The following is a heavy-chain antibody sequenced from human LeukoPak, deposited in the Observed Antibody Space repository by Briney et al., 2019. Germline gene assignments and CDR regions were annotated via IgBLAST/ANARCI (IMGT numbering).Heavy chain of an antibody. D-gene: IGHD3-10*01. Sequence: ASVKVSCTASGYTFTSYGISWVRQAPGQGLEWMGWISAYNGNTNYAQKLQGRVTMTTDTSTSTAYMELRSLRSDDTAVYYCARIDMVRGVIITPFFDYWGQGTLVTVSS. V-gene: IGHV1-18*01. CDR1: GYTFTSYG. CDR2: ISAYNGNT. J-gene: IGHJ4*02. CDR3: ARIDMVRGVIITPFFDY.